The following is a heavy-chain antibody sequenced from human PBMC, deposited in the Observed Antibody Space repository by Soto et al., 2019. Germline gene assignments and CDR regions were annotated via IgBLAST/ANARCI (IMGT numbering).Heavy chain of an antibody. CDR2: INPNSGGT. D-gene: IGHD2-15*01. V-gene: IGHV1-2*04. J-gene: IGHJ4*02. CDR3: ARVARYCSGGSCHERPYYFDY. Sequence: ASVKVSCKASGYTFTGYYMHWVRQAPGQGLEWMGWINPNSGGTNYAQKFQGWVTMTRDTSISTAYMELSRLRSDDTAVYYCARVARYCSGGSCHERPYYFDYWGQGTLVTVSS. CDR1: GYTFTGYY.